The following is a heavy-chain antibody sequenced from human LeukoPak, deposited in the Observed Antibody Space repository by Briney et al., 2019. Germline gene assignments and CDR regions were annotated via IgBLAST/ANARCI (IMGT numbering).Heavy chain of an antibody. J-gene: IGHJ6*02. CDR1: GFTFSSYW. Sequence: GGSLRLSCAASGFTFSSYWMSWVRQAPGKGLEWVAVIWYDGSNKYYADSVKGRFTISRDNSKNTLYLQMNSLRAEDTAVYYCARGRHGSGSSNYYYYYGMDVWGQGTTVTVSS. CDR2: IWYDGSNK. CDR3: ARGRHGSGSSNYYYYYGMDV. V-gene: IGHV3-33*08. D-gene: IGHD3-10*01.